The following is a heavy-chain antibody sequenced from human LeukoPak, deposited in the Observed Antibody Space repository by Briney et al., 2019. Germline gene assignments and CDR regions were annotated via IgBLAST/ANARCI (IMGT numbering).Heavy chain of an antibody. CDR2: ISSSSSYI. V-gene: IGHV3-21*01. CDR3: ARVVYGDYDRSSYYFDY. CDR1: GFTFSSCS. Sequence: PGGSLRLSCAASGFTFSSCSMNWVRQAPGKGLEWVSSISSSSSYIYYADSVKGRFTISRDNAKNSLYLQVNSLRAEDTAVYYCARVVYGDYDRSSYYFDYWGQGTLVTVSS. D-gene: IGHD4-17*01. J-gene: IGHJ4*02.